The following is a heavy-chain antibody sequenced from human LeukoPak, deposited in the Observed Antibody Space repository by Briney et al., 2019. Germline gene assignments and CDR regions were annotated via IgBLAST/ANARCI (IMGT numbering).Heavy chain of an antibody. J-gene: IGHJ4*02. V-gene: IGHV4-34*01. CDR3: ARGYCSSISCPAASDY. CDR1: GGSFSGYY. CDR2: INHSGTT. D-gene: IGHD2-2*01. Sequence: SETLSLTCAVYGGSFSGYYWTWIRQPPGQGLEWIGEINHSGTTNYNPSLKSRVTISVDTSKNQFSLKLSSVTAADTAVYYCARGYCSSISCPAASDYWGQGILVTVSS.